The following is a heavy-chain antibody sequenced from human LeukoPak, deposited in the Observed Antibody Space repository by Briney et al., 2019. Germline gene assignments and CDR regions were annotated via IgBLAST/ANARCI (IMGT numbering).Heavy chain of an antibody. Sequence: PGGCLRLSCAASGFTFSSYSMNWVRQAAGKGLEWDSSISSSSSYIYYADSVKGRFTISRDNAKNSLYLQMYSLRAEDTAVYYCAREMRVVPANYWVYLVQGRIVTVSS. J-gene: IGHJ4*02. D-gene: IGHD2-2*01. CDR2: ISSSSSYI. V-gene: IGHV3-21*01. CDR1: GFTFSSYS. CDR3: AREMRVVPANYWVY.